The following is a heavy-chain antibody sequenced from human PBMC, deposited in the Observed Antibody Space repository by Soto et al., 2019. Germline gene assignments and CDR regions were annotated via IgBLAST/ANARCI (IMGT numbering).Heavy chain of an antibody. Sequence: PSETLSLTCAVYGGSFSGYYWSWIRQPPGKGLEWIGEINHSGSTNYNPSLKSRVTISVDTSKNQFSLKLSSVTAADTAVYCCARDGAPVALDYWGQGTLVTVSS. V-gene: IGHV4-34*01. CDR3: ARDGAPVALDY. CDR2: INHSGST. CDR1: GGSFSGYY. D-gene: IGHD6-19*01. J-gene: IGHJ4*02.